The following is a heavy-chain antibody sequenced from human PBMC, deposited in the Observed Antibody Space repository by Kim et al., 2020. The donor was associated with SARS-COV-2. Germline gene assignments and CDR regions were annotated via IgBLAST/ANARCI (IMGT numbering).Heavy chain of an antibody. Sequence: ASVKVSCKASGYTFTNFAINWVRQAPGQGLEWMGWIDINTGNPKYAQGFTGRFVFSFDTSVHTAFLQISSLKREDTAVYYCARGALGLDVWGQGTTVSVAS. J-gene: IGHJ6*02. CDR1: GYTFTNFA. CDR2: IDINTGNP. V-gene: IGHV7-4-1*02. CDR3: ARGALGLDV.